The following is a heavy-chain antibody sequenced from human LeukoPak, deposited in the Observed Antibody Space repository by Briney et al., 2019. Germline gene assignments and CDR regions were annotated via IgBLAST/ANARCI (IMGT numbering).Heavy chain of an antibody. J-gene: IGHJ4*02. V-gene: IGHV4-34*01. CDR1: GGSFSGYY. CDR2: INHSGST. CDR3: ARQKKIVLVVYAIGYYFDY. Sequence: SETLSLTCAVYGGSFSGYYWSWIRQPPGKGLEWIGEINHSGSTNYNPSLKSRVTISVDTSKNQFSLKLGSVTAADTAVHYCARQKKIVLVVYAIGYYFDYWGQGTLVTVSS. D-gene: IGHD2-8*02.